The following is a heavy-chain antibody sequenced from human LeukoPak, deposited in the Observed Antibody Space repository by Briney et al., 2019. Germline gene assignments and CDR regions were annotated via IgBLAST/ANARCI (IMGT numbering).Heavy chain of an antibody. D-gene: IGHD2-2*01. Sequence: PGGSLRLSCAASGFTFSSYWMSWVRQAPGKGLEWVAKINQDGSDKYYVDSVKGRFTISRDNAKNSLYLQMNSLRAEDTALYYCAKTAAILDYYYYMDVWGKGTTVTVSS. CDR3: AKTAAILDYYYYMDV. J-gene: IGHJ6*03. CDR1: GFTFSSYW. V-gene: IGHV3-7*03. CDR2: INQDGSDK.